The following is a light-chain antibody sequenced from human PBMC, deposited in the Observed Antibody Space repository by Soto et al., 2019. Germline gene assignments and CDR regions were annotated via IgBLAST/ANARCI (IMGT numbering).Light chain of an antibody. Sequence: QSVLTQPPSVSGAPGQRVTISCTGSSSNIGARYDVHWYQQLPGTAPKLLIYDNSNRPSGVPDRFSGSKSGTSASLAITGLQAEDEADYSCQSYDSSLSGSWVFGGGTKLTVL. V-gene: IGLV1-40*01. CDR3: QSYDSSLSGSWV. CDR2: DNS. CDR1: SSNIGARYD. J-gene: IGLJ3*02.